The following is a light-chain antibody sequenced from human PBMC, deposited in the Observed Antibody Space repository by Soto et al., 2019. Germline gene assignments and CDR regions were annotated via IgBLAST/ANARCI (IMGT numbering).Light chain of an antibody. Sequence: QSALTQPASVSGSPGQSITISCTGTSSDVGGYNYVSWYQQHPGKAPKLMIYDVSNRPSGVSDRFSGSKSGNTASLTISGLQAEDEAAYYCSSYTSTNTLVFGTGTKLTVL. J-gene: IGLJ1*01. V-gene: IGLV2-14*01. CDR1: SSDVGGYNY. CDR2: DVS. CDR3: SSYTSTNTLV.